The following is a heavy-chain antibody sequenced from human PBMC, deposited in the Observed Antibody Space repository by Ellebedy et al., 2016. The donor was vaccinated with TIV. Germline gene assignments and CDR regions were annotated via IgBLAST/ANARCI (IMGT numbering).Heavy chain of an antibody. CDR3: ARDWNFIFDY. CDR1: GYALTKNG. Sequence: ASVKVSXXASGYALTKNGISWVRLAPGQGLEWMGWINPYNGNTNYAERFQGRVTMTTDTSTSTVFMDLRSLRSDDTAVYYCARDWNFIFDYWGQGTLVTVSS. D-gene: IGHD1-7*01. V-gene: IGHV1-18*01. J-gene: IGHJ4*02. CDR2: INPYNGNT.